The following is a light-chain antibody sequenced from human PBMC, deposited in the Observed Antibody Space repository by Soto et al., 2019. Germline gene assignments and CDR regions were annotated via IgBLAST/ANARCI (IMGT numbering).Light chain of an antibody. CDR3: SSYSISTAYL. CDR2: EVR. V-gene: IGLV2-14*01. Sequence: QSALTQPASVSGSAGQSITISCSGTMRDVGAYNLVSWYQQHPGTAPKLIIYEVRNRPSGISSRFSGSRSGNTASLTISGLQSEDEGDYYCSSYSISTAYLFGTGTKVTVL. CDR1: MRDVGAYNL. J-gene: IGLJ1*01.